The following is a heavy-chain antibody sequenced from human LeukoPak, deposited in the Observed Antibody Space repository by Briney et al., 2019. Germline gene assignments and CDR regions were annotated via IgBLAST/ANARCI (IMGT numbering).Heavy chain of an antibody. V-gene: IGHV4-30-4*01. Sequence: SETLSLTCTVSGGSISSGDYYWSWIRQPPGKGLEWIGYIYYSGSTYYNPSLKSRVTISVDTSKNQFSLRLSSVTAADTAVYYCARVPYDSSGYYFDYWGQGTLVTVSS. CDR1: GGSISSGDYY. CDR2: IYYSGST. D-gene: IGHD3-22*01. J-gene: IGHJ4*02. CDR3: ARVPYDSSGYYFDY.